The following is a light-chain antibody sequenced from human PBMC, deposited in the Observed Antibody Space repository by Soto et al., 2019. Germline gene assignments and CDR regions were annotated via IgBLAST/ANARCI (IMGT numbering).Light chain of an antibody. Sequence: EIVLTQSPGTLSLSPGERATLSCRASQSVSSSYLAWYQQKPGQAPRLLIYGASSRATGIPDRFSSSGSGTDFTLTISRLEPEDFAVYYCQRYGSSPPITFVPGTKVDIK. V-gene: IGKV3-20*01. CDR3: QRYGSSPPIT. CDR2: GAS. CDR1: QSVSSSY. J-gene: IGKJ3*01.